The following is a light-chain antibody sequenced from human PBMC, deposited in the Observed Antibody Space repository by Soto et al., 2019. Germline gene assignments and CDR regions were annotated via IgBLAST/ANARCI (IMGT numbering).Light chain of an antibody. V-gene: IGLV9-49*01. J-gene: IGLJ2*01. CDR2: VGTGGIVG. CDR3: GADHGSGSNFVSVV. Sequence: QSVLTQPPSASASLRASVTLTCTLSSGYSNYKVDWYQQRPGKGPRFVMRVGTGGIVGSKGDGIPDRFSVLGSGLNRYLTIKNIQEEDESDYHCGADHGSGSNFVSVVFGGGTQLTVL. CDR1: SGYSNYK.